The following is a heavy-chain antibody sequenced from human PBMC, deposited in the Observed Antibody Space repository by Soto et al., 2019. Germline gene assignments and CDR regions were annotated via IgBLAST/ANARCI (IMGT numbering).Heavy chain of an antibody. V-gene: IGHV3-9*01. J-gene: IGHJ6*02. D-gene: IGHD3-10*01. Sequence: EVQLVESGGGLVQPGRSQRLSCAASGFSFEDYGMHWVRQAPGKGLEWVSSISWNSRNIAYADSVKGRFTVSRDNAKNSLYRQMNSPRPEDTALYYCAKDIARYQLVLITEGMDVWGQGTTVTVSS. CDR2: ISWNSRNI. CDR1: GFSFEDYG. CDR3: AKDIARYQLVLITEGMDV.